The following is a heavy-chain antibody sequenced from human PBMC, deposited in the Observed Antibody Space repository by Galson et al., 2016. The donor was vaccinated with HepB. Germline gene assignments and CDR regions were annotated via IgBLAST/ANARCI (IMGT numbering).Heavy chain of an antibody. CDR3: ARNLGSFAGPYGMDV. Sequence: SVKVSCKASGYTFTDYYIHWVRQAPGQGLEWMGRINPNSGGTNDAPMFEGRITMTRDTSIRTAYMELSRLRSDDTAVYYCARNLGSFAGPYGMDVWGQGTTVTVSS. D-gene: IGHD3-9*01. V-gene: IGHV1-2*06. CDR1: GYTFTDYY. J-gene: IGHJ6*02. CDR2: INPNSGGT.